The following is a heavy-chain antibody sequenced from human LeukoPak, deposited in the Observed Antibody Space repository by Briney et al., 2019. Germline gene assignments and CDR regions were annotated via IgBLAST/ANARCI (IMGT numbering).Heavy chain of an antibody. Sequence: PGGSLRLSCAASGFTFSSAGMHWVRQAPGKGLEWVAILSYDGSQKHFADSVKGRFTISRDNSKNTLYLQMDSLRAEDTAVYYCAKDNTYYYASGSYYFFFEYWGQGTLVTVSS. CDR1: GFTFSSAG. V-gene: IGHV3-30*18. CDR2: LSYDGSQK. D-gene: IGHD3-10*01. J-gene: IGHJ4*02. CDR3: AKDNTYYYASGSYYFFFEY.